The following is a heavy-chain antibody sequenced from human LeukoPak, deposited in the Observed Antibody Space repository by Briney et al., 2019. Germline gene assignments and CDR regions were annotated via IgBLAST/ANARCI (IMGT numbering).Heavy chain of an antibody. CDR2: INPNSGDT. D-gene: IGHD3-10*01. V-gene: IGHV1-2*06. CDR3: ARAVIRGIHLDY. Sequence: ASVKLSCKASGYTLTDYYVHWVRQAPGQGLEWMGRINPNSGDTNHAQKFQGSVTMTRDTSISTAYMELSSLRSDDTAVYYCARAVIRGIHLDYWGQGALVTVSS. CDR1: GYTLTDYY. J-gene: IGHJ4*02.